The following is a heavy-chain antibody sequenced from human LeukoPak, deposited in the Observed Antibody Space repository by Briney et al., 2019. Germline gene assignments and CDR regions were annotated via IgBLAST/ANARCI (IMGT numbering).Heavy chain of an antibody. CDR1: GYTFTSYG. CDR3: ARVPLHDDSGHYYPH. CDR2: INGGNGNT. D-gene: IGHD3-22*01. Sequence: ASVKVSCKTSGYTFTSYGMHWVRQAPGQSLEWMGWINGGNGNTKYSEKFQGRVTIIRDTSASTAYKELSSLRSEDTAVYYCARVPLHDDSGHYYPHWGQGTLVTVSS. V-gene: IGHV1-3*01. J-gene: IGHJ1*01.